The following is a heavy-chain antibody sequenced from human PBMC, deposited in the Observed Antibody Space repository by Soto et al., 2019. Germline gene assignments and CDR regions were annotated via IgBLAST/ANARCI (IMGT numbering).Heavy chain of an antibody. V-gene: IGHV4-34*01. CDR1: GGSFSGYY. Sequence: SETLSLTCAVYGGSFSGYYWSWIRQPPGKGLEWIGEINHSGSTNYNPSLKSRVTISVDTSKNQFSLKLSSVTAADTAVYWAYGSGSYAYYGMDVWGQGTTVTVSS. CDR3: YGSGSYAYYGMDV. CDR2: INHSGST. D-gene: IGHD3-10*01. J-gene: IGHJ6*02.